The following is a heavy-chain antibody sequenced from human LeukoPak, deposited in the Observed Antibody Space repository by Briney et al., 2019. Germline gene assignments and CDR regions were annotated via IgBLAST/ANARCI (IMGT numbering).Heavy chain of an antibody. CDR1: GGSISSYY. Sequence: SETLSLTCTVSGGSISSYYWSWIRQPAGKGLEWIGRIYTSVSTNYNPSLKSRVTMSVDTSKNQFSLKLSSVTAADTAVYYCARDRLSGVGSAFVDDGPWGQGTLVTVSS. J-gene: IGHJ5*02. D-gene: IGHD1-26*01. CDR3: ARDRLSGVGSAFVDDGP. V-gene: IGHV4-4*07. CDR2: IYTSVST.